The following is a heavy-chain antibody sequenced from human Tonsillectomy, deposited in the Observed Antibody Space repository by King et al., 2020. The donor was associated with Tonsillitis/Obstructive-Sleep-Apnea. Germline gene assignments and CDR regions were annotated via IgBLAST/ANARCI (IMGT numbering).Heavy chain of an antibody. Sequence: VQLVESGGGLVQPGGSLRLSCAASGFTFSSFWMTWVRQAPGKGLEWVANVNQDGSEKYYVDSVKGRFTISRDNAKNSLYLQMNSLRAEDTAVYYCARDSYGFWGGYSDDWGHGTLVTVSS. CDR1: GFTFSSFW. V-gene: IGHV3-7*04. CDR2: VNQDGSEK. CDR3: ARDSYGFWGGYSDD. D-gene: IGHD3-3*01. J-gene: IGHJ4*01.